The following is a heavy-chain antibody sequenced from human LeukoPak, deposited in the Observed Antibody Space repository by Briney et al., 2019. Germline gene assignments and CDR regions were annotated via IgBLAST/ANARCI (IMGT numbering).Heavy chain of an antibody. V-gene: IGHV3-23*01. CDR1: GFTSMNYA. CDR3: AKGAYDYIEVGYFDS. J-gene: IGHJ4*02. Sequence: GGSLRLSCAASGFTSMNYAMNWVRQAPGKGLEWVSVPIGSSGSTDYADSVKGRFTISRDTSKNTVFLQMNSLRAEDTAIYYCAKGAYDYIEVGYFDSWGQGSLVTVSS. CDR2: PIGSSGST. D-gene: IGHD5-12*01.